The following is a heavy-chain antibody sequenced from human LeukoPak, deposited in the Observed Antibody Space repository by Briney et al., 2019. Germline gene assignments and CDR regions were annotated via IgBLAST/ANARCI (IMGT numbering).Heavy chain of an antibody. CDR2: INPNSGGT. Sequence: GASVKVSCKASGYTFTGYYMHWVRQAPGQGLEWMGWINPNSGGTNYAQKFQGRVTMTRDMSTSTVYMELSSLRSEDTAVYYCARGAEYYDYVWGSYRHDGFDIWGQGTMVTVSS. CDR3: ARGAEYYDYVWGSYRHDGFDI. D-gene: IGHD3-16*02. V-gene: IGHV1-2*02. J-gene: IGHJ3*02. CDR1: GYTFTGYY.